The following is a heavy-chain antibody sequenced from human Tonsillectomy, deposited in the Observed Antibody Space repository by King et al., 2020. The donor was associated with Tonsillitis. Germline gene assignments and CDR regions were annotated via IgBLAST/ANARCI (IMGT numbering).Heavy chain of an antibody. CDR3: AMTTYHDCWSGLKWFDL. CDR2: IYYSGST. Sequence: QLQESGPGLVKPSQTLSLTCAVSGGSISSGGYSWSWIRQPPGKGLEWIGYIYYSGSTYYNPSLKSRVTISVDTSKNQFALKLSSVTAADTAVYYCAMTTYHDCWSGLKWFDLGGQGTRLTVST. V-gene: IGHV4-30-4*07. CDR1: GGSISSGGYS. D-gene: IGHD3-3*01. J-gene: IGHJ5*02.